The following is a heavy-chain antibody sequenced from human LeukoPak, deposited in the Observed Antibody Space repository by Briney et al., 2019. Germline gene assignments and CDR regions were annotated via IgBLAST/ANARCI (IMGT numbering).Heavy chain of an antibody. V-gene: IGHV3-49*03. D-gene: IGHD3-10*01. CDR1: GFTFGDYG. CDR3: TRYFGSGSYQLDY. J-gene: IGHJ4*02. CDR2: IRSKGYGGTT. Sequence: GGSLRLSCTTSGFTFGDYGMSWFRQAPRKGLEWVGFIRSKGYGGTTEYAASVKGRFTISRDDSKSIAYLHMNSLKAEDTAVHYCTRYFGSGSYQLDYWGQGTLVTVSS.